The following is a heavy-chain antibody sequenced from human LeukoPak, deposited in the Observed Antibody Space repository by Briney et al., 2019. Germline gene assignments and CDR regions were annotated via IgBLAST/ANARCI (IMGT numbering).Heavy chain of an antibody. V-gene: IGHV4-59*12. Sequence: PSETLSLTCTVSGGSISSYYWSWIRQPPGKGLEWIGYIYYSGSTNYNPSLKSRVTISVDTSKNQFSLKLSSVTAADTAVYYCAGALGGDAFDIWGLGTMVTVSS. D-gene: IGHD3-16*01. J-gene: IGHJ3*02. CDR2: IYYSGST. CDR1: GGSISSYY. CDR3: AGALGGDAFDI.